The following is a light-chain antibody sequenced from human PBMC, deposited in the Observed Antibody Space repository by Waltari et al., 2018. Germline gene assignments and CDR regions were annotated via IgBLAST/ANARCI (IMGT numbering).Light chain of an antibody. CDR3: QQYASYWYT. J-gene: IGKJ2*01. CDR2: TAS. CDR1: RSITTW. Sequence: DIQMTQSPSTLSASIGDRVTITCRASRSITTWLAWYQQKPGNAPKLLIHTASRFEIGVTSRFSCSGSGTDFTLTISSLQPDDFATYYCQQYASYWYTFGQGTKL. V-gene: IGKV1-5*03.